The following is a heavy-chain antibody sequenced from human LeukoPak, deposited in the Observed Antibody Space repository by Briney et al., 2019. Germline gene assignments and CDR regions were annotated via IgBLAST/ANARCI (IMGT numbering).Heavy chain of an antibody. V-gene: IGHV4-38-2*02. CDR1: GYSISSGYY. Sequence: SETLSLTCTVSGYSISSGYYWGWIRQPPGKGLEWIGSIYHSGSTYYNPSLKSRVTISVDTSKNQFSLKLSSVTAADTAVYYCARTPLYYYDRSDYYDYHYYMDVWGKGTTVTVSS. CDR2: IYHSGST. CDR3: ARTPLYYYDRSDYYDYHYYMDV. J-gene: IGHJ6*03. D-gene: IGHD3-22*01.